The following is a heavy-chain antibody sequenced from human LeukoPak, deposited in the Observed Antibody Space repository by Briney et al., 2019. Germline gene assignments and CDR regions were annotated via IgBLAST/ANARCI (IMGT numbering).Heavy chain of an antibody. CDR3: ARDRGLMPRDY. Sequence: GASVKVSCKASGYTFTSYGISWVRQAPGQGLEWMGWISAYNGNTNYAQKFQGRVTMTRDTSISTAYMELSRLRSDDTAVYYCARDRGLMPRDYWGQGTLVIVSS. D-gene: IGHD2-8*01. J-gene: IGHJ4*02. V-gene: IGHV1-18*01. CDR2: ISAYNGNT. CDR1: GYTFTSYG.